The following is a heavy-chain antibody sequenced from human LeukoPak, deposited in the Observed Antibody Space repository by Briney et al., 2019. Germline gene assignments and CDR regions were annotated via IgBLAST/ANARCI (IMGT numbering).Heavy chain of an antibody. D-gene: IGHD3-22*01. Sequence: GGSLRLSCAASGLTFSSYGMHWVRQAPGKGLEWVAVISYDGSNKYYADSAKGRFTISRDNSKNTLYLQMNSLRAEDTAVYYCAKDTYYYDSSGYPGYWGQGTLVTVSS. CDR2: ISYDGSNK. CDR3: AKDTYYYDSSGYPGY. V-gene: IGHV3-30*18. J-gene: IGHJ4*02. CDR1: GLTFSSYG.